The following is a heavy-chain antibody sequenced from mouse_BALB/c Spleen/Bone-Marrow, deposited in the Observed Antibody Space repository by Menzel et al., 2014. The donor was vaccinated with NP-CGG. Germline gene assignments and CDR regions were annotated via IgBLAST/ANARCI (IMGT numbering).Heavy chain of an antibody. CDR2: IDPCNGLT. J-gene: IGHJ1*01. Sequence: VPLQQSGAALVKPGSSVKLSCKASGYTFTSYWMHWVTPRPGQGLEWIGEIDPCNGLTNYNEKFKNMATLTVDKSSSTAYMQLSSLTSEDSAVYYCARSTTGVVRYWYCDVWGEGTTGTGSS. CDR1: GYTFTSYW. CDR3: ARSTTGVVRYWYCDV. V-gene: IGHV1S81*02. D-gene: IGHD1-1*01.